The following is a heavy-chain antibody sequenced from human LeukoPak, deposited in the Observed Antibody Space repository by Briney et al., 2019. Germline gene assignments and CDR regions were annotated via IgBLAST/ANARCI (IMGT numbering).Heavy chain of an antibody. CDR1: GFIFSSYG. CDR3: AKGGVGGSSAWYMGY. J-gene: IGHJ4*02. V-gene: IGHV3-30*18. Sequence: GRSLRLSCAASGFIFSSYGMHWVRQAPGKGLEWVAVISYDGNNKYYADSVKGRFTISRDNSKNTLYLQMNSLRAEDTAVYYCAKGGVGGSSAWYMGYWGQGTLVTVSS. CDR2: ISYDGNNK. D-gene: IGHD6-19*01.